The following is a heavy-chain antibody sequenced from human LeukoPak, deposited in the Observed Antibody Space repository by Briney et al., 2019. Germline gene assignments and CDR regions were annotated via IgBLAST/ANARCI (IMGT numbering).Heavy chain of an antibody. J-gene: IGHJ4*02. CDR3: ARIGAGSSRDY. CDR1: GFTFSDHY. V-gene: IGHV3-72*01. CDR2: IRNKVNSYTT. D-gene: IGHD6-13*01. Sequence: PGRSLRLSCAASGFTFSDHYMDWVRQAPGKGLEWVGRIRNKVNSYTTEHAASVKGRFTISRDDSKNSLYLQMNSLKTDDTAVYYCARIGAGSSRDYWGQGTLVTVSS.